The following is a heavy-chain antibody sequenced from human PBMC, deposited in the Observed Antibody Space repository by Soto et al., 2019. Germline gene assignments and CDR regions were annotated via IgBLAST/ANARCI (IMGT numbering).Heavy chain of an antibody. V-gene: IGHV3-21*01. CDR1: GFTFSAYS. Sequence: GGSLRLCCAASGFTFSAYSMNWVRQAPGKGLEWVSSISSSSSYIYYADSVKGRFTISRDNAKNSLYLQMNSLRAEDTAVYYCASTTLPGYTSSWLLDYWGQGALVTVSS. D-gene: IGHD6-13*01. CDR2: ISSSSSYI. J-gene: IGHJ4*02. CDR3: ASTTLPGYTSSWLLDY.